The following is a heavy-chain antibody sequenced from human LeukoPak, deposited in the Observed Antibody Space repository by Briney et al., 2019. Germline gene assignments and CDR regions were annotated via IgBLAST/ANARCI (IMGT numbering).Heavy chain of an antibody. Sequence: GGSLRLSCAASGFTFTSYAMSWVRQAPGKGLEWVGRIKSKSDGGTTDYAAPVKGRFTISRDDSKNTLYLQMNSLKTEDTAVYYCTTAPRGYCSGGSCSYAFDIWGQGTMVTVSS. J-gene: IGHJ3*02. D-gene: IGHD2-15*01. CDR3: TTAPRGYCSGGSCSYAFDI. V-gene: IGHV3-15*01. CDR2: IKSKSDGGTT. CDR1: GFTFTSYA.